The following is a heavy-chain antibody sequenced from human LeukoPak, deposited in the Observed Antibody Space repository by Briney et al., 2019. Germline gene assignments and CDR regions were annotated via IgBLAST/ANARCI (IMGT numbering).Heavy chain of an antibody. CDR1: GGSISSSSYY. CDR3: ARGDDYGDYALDY. Sequence: SETLSLTCTVSGGSISSSSYYWGWIRQPPGKGLEWIGSIYYSGSTYYNPSLKSRVTISVDTSKNQFSLKLSSVTAADTAVYYCARGDDYGDYALDYWGQGTLVTVSS. J-gene: IGHJ4*02. CDR2: IYYSGST. V-gene: IGHV4-39*01. D-gene: IGHD4-17*01.